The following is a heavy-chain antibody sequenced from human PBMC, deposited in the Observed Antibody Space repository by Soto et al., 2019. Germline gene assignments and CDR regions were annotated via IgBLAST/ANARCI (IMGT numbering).Heavy chain of an antibody. J-gene: IGHJ6*02. CDR2: IYYSGST. CDR1: GGSISSGDYY. D-gene: IGHD2-15*01. CDR3: ARDLHRGGYYGMDV. Sequence: SETLSLTCTVSGGSISSGDYYWSWIRQPPGKGLKWIGYIYYSGSTYYNPSLKSRVTISVDTSKNQFSLKLSSVTAADTAVYYCARDLHRGGYYGMDVWGQGTTVTVSS. V-gene: IGHV4-30-4*01.